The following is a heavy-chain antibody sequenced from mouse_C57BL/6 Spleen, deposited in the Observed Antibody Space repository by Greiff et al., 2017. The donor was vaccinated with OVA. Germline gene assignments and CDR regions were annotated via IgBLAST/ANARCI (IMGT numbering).Heavy chain of an antibody. J-gene: IGHJ1*03. CDR2: SRNKANDYTT. V-gene: IGHV7-1*01. CDR1: GFTFSDFY. Sequence: EVKLMESGGGLVQSGRSLRLSCATSGFTFSDFYMEWVRQAPGKGLEWIAASRNKANDYTTEYSASVKGRFIVSRDTSQSILYLQMNALRAEDTAIYYCARDGTGTAYWYFDVWGTGTTVTVSS. D-gene: IGHD4-1*01. CDR3: ARDGTGTAYWYFDV.